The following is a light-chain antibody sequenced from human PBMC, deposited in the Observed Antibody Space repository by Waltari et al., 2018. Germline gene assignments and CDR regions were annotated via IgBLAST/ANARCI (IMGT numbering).Light chain of an antibody. CDR3: TAYTSTNAYV. J-gene: IGLJ1*01. CDR2: EVR. V-gene: IGLV2-18*02. CDR1: SSDICSYNR. Sequence: QSALTQPPSVSGSPGQSVTISCTGTSSDICSYNRVSWFQQTPGTAPTLMIYEVRNRPSGVPDRFSASKSGNTASLTISGLQAEDEADYYCTAYTSTNAYVFGTGTKVTVL.